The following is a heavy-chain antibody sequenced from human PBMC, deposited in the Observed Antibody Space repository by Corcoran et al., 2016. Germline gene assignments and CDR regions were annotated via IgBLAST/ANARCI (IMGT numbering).Heavy chain of an antibody. CDR2: INHSGST. Sequence: QVQLQQWGAGLLKPSETLSLTCAVYGGSFSGYYWSWIRQPPGKGLEWIGEINHSGSTNYNPSLKSRVTISVDTSKTQFSLKLSSVTAADTAVYYCARAQVAGFDYWGQGNLVTGSS. J-gene: IGHJ4*02. CDR3: ARAQVAGFDY. V-gene: IGHV4-34*01. D-gene: IGHD6-19*01. CDR1: GGSFSGYY.